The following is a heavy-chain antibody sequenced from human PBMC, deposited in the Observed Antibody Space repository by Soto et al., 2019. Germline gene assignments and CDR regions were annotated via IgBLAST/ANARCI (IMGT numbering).Heavy chain of an antibody. CDR1: GGSISSGGYY. D-gene: IGHD6-6*01. CDR3: ARWGGSSRPCDY. Sequence: QVQLQESGPGLVKPSQTLSLTCTVSGGSISSGGYYWSWIRQHPGKGLEWIGYIYYSGSTYYNPSLKSRVTMSVDTSKHQFSLKLNSVTAADTAVYYCARWGGSSRPCDYWGQGTLVTVSS. CDR2: IYYSGST. V-gene: IGHV4-31*03. J-gene: IGHJ4*02.